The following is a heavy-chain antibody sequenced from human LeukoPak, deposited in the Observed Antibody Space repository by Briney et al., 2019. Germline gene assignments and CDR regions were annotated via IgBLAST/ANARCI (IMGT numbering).Heavy chain of an antibody. CDR3: ARRGCNGGSCYGY. Sequence: GESLKISCKGSGYSFNNDWIGWVRQMPGKGLEWMGIIYPGDSDTRYSPSFQGQVTISADKSISTAYLQWSSLEASDTAMYYCARRGCNGGSCYGYWGQGTLVTVSS. CDR2: IYPGDSDT. V-gene: IGHV5-51*01. D-gene: IGHD2-15*01. J-gene: IGHJ4*02. CDR1: GYSFNNDW.